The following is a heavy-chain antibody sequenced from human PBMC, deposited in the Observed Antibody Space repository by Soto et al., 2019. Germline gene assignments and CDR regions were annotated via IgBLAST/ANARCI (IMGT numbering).Heavy chain of an antibody. V-gene: IGHV3-30-3*01. Sequence: VQLVESGGGVVQPGRSLRLSCAASGFTFSSYAMHWVRQAPGKGLEWVAVISYDGSNKYYADSVKGRFTISRDNSKNTLYLQINSLRAEDTAVYYCARDSSGWYGRFDYWGQGTLVTVSS. CDR3: ARDSSGWYGRFDY. CDR1: GFTFSSYA. J-gene: IGHJ4*02. CDR2: ISYDGSNK. D-gene: IGHD6-19*01.